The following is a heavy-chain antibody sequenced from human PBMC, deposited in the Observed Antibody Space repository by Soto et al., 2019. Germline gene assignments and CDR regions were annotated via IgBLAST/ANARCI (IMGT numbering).Heavy chain of an antibody. J-gene: IGHJ6*03. D-gene: IGHD2-15*01. Sequence: QVQLVQSGAEVKKPGASVKVSCKASGYTFTSYYMHWVRQAPGQGLEWMGIINPSGGSTSYAQKFQGRVTMTRDTSTSTVYMELSSLRSEDTAVYYCARDLQKGCSGGSCDAGYYYYYYMDVWGKGTTVTVSS. V-gene: IGHV1-46*03. CDR1: GYTFTSYY. CDR2: INPSGGST. CDR3: ARDLQKGCSGGSCDAGYYYYYYMDV.